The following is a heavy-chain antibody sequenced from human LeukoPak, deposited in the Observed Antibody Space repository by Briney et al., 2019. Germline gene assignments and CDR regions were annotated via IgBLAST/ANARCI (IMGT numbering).Heavy chain of an antibody. J-gene: IGHJ4*02. CDR1: GFTFSSYA. CDR2: VNQDGSER. Sequence: PGGSLRLSCAASGFTFSSYAMTWVRQAPGKGLEWVASVNQDGSERYYVDSVKGRFTISRDNAKNSLYLQMNSLGADDTAVYYCARVGLYTRSPGVDWGQGTLVTVSS. D-gene: IGHD2-2*02. V-gene: IGHV3-7*01. CDR3: ARVGLYTRSPGVD.